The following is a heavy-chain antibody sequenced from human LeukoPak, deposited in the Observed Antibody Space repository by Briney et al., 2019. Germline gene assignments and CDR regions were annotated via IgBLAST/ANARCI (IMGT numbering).Heavy chain of an antibody. CDR3: AKDGSTPN. Sequence: PGGSLRLSCAASGFTLRSYAMSWVRQAPGRGLEWVSGISGSGGSTYYADSVKGRFTVSRDSSKNTLYLQMNSLRAEDTALYYCAKDGSTPNWGQGTLVTVSS. J-gene: IGHJ4*02. D-gene: IGHD5-12*01. CDR1: GFTLRSYA. V-gene: IGHV3-23*01. CDR2: ISGSGGST.